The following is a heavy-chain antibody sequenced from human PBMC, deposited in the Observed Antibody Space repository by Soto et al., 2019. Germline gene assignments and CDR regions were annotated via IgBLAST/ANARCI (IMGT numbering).Heavy chain of an antibody. V-gene: IGHV1-18*04. D-gene: IGHD6-19*01. CDR2: ISTYNGDT. Sequence: ASVKVSCKTSGYSFTTHAITWVRQAPGQGLEWMGWISTYNGDTNYAQKFQGRVTLTKDTSTSTAYMELRSLRSDDTAVYYCARDTSNTSGYRIYFDAWGQGTLVTVSS. CDR3: ARDTSNTSGYRIYFDA. J-gene: IGHJ5*02. CDR1: GYSFTTHA.